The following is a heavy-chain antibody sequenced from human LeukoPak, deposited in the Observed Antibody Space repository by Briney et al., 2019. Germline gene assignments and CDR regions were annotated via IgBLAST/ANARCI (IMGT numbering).Heavy chain of an antibody. CDR2: IRSKIYGGTP. V-gene: IGHV3-49*04. J-gene: IGHJ4*02. CDR3: TRDQTPYY. Sequence: PGRSLRLSCTTSGFNFGDYAMTWVRQAPGKGLEWVGFIRSKIYGGTPEYAASVKGRFTISRDDSKGLAYLQMNSLKTEDTAVYYCTRDQTPYYWGQGTLVTVAS. CDR1: GFNFGDYA.